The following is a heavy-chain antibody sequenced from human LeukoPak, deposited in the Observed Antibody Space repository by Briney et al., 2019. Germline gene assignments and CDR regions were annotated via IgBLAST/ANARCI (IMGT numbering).Heavy chain of an antibody. CDR3: AKLVIAVASSKSSDY. D-gene: IGHD6-19*01. CDR1: GFTFSSYA. CDR2: ISYDGSNK. V-gene: IGHV3-30-3*02. Sequence: PGRSLRLSCAASGFTFSSYAMHWVRQAPGKGLEWVAVISYDGSNKYYADSVKGRFTIPRDNSKNTLYLQMNSLRAEDTAVYYCAKLVIAVASSKSSDYWGQGTLVTVSS. J-gene: IGHJ4*02.